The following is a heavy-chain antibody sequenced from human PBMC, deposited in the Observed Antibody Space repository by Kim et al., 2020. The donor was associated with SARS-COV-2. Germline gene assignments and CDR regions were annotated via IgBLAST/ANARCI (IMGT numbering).Heavy chain of an antibody. CDR3: ARGTMVRGATPY. J-gene: IGHJ4*02. Sequence: THTPPLKMRVTISVDTSKNQFSLKLSSVTAADPAVYYCARGTMVRGATPYWGQGTLVTVSS. V-gene: IGHV4-59*09. D-gene: IGHD3-10*01.